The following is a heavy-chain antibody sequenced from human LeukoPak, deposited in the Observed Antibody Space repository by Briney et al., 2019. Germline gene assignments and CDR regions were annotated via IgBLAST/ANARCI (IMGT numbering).Heavy chain of an antibody. CDR1: GYTFIGYY. J-gene: IGHJ4*02. CDR2: INPNSGGT. V-gene: IGHV1-2*02. CDR3: ARFLSKQQLSDY. D-gene: IGHD6-13*01. Sequence: ASVKVSCKASGYTFIGYYMHWVRQAPGKGLDWMGWINPNSGGTNYAQKFQGRVTVTRDTSISTAYMELSRLRSDDTAVYYCARFLSKQQLSDYWGQGTLVAVSS.